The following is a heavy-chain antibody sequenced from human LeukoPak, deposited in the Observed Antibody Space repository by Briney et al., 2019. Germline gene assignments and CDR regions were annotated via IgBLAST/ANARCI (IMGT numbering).Heavy chain of an antibody. CDR3: ARQTLGATAYSAFDF. CDR1: GFTFSSYS. D-gene: IGHD3-16*01. J-gene: IGHJ3*01. V-gene: IGHV3-48*04. Sequence: GGSLRRSCAASGFTFSSYSMNWVRQAPGKGLEWVSYISDTGSPIYYADSVKGRFTVSRDNAKNSLYLQMKSLRAEDTALYYCARQTLGATAYSAFDFWGQGTLVIVSS. CDR2: ISDTGSPI.